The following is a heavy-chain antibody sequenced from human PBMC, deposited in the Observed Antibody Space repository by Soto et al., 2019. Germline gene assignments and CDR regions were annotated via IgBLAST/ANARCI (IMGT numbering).Heavy chain of an antibody. CDR2: ISYSGGNT. CDR3: AKPYQSGLVVPIDY. J-gene: IGHJ4*02. V-gene: IGHV3-23*01. CDR1: GLTFSSYA. D-gene: IGHD2-2*01. Sequence: GGSLRHSYAASGLTFSSYAMSWVRHAPGKGLEWVSAISYSGGNTYYADSVKGRFTISRDNSKNTLYLQMNSLRAEDTAVYYCAKPYQSGLVVPIDYWGQGTLVTVSS.